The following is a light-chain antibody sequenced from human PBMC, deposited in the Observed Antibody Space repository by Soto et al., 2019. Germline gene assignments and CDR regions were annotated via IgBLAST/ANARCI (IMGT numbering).Light chain of an antibody. V-gene: IGLV6-57*01. CDR3: PSYDATNQV. CDR2: EDN. J-gene: IGLJ3*02. Sequence: NFMLTQPHSVSESPGKTVIISCTCSSGSIASNYVQWYQQRPGSSPTTVIYEDNQRPSGVPDRFSGSIDSSSNSASLTISGLETEDEADYYCPSYDATNQVFGGGTKLTVL. CDR1: SGSIASNY.